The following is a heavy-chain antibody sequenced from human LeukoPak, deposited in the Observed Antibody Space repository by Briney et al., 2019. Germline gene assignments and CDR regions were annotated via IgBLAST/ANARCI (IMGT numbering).Heavy chain of an antibody. V-gene: IGHV4-59*01. CDR2: IYYSGST. J-gene: IGHJ5*02. CDR3: ARAQEDIVLMVYAIGWFDP. D-gene: IGHD2-8*01. CDR1: GGSISSYY. Sequence: PSETLSLTCTVSGGSISSYYWSWIRQPPGKGLEWIGYIYYSGSTNYNPSLKSRVTISVDTSKNQFSLKLSSVTAADTAVYYCARAQEDIVLMVYAIGWFDPWGQGTLVTVSS.